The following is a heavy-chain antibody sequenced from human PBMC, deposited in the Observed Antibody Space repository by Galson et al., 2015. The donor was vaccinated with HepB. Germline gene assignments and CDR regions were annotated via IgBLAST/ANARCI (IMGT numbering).Heavy chain of an antibody. J-gene: IGHJ4*02. D-gene: IGHD6-6*01. CDR3: ARDRGGVKKEYSSSGMDY. Sequence: SLRLSCAASGFTFSSYGMHWVRQAPGKGLEWVAVIWYDGSNKYYADSVKGRFTISRDNSKNTLYLQMNSLRAEDTAVYYCARDRGGVKKEYSSSGMDYWGQGTLVTVSS. CDR1: GFTFSSYG. V-gene: IGHV3-33*01. CDR2: IWYDGSNK.